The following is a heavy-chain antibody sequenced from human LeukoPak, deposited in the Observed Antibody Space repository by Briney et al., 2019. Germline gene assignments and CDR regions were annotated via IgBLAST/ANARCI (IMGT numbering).Heavy chain of an antibody. V-gene: IGHV3-7*01. CDR2: IKQDGSEK. CDR1: GFTFSNYW. Sequence: GGSLRLSCAASGFTFSNYWMSWVRQAPGKGLQWVANIKQDGSEKYYVDSVKGRFTISRDNAKKSLYLQMNSLRAEDTAVYYCARDDDWNYEDYWGQGTLVTVSS. J-gene: IGHJ4*02. CDR3: ARDDDWNYEDY. D-gene: IGHD1-7*01.